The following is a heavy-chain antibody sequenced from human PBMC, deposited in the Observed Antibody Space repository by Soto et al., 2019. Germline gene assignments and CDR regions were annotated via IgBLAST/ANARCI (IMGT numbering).Heavy chain of an antibody. CDR3: GRHPKAAGMGGGGDV. CDR2: IYYSGST. V-gene: IGHV4-39*01. D-gene: IGHD3-16*01. CDR1: GGSISSSSYY. Sequence: SETLSLTCTVSGGSISSSSYYWGWIRQPPGKGLEWIGSIYYSGSTYYNPSLKSRVTISVDTSKNQFSLKLSSVTAADTAVYYGGRHPKAAGMGGGGDVWGQGTTVTVSS. J-gene: IGHJ6*02.